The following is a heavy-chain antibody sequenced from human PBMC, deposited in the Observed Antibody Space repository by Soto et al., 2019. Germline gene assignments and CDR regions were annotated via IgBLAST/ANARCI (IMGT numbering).Heavy chain of an antibody. CDR1: GGTFSSYA. V-gene: IGHV1-69*01. CDR2: IIPIFGTA. D-gene: IGHD2-21*02. Sequence: QVQLVQSGAEVKKPGASVKVSCKASGGTFSSYAISWVRQAPGQGLEWMGGIIPIFGTANYAQKFQGRVTITADESTSTAYMELSSLRYEDRAVYYCESVHLPIYGGGDCSSFGYCYYGMVVCGQGTPVTVSS. J-gene: IGHJ6*02. CDR3: ESVHLPIYGGGDCSSFGYCYYGMVV.